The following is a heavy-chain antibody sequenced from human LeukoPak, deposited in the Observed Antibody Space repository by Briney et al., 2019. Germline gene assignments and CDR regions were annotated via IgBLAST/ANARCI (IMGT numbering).Heavy chain of an antibody. V-gene: IGHV3-33*01. CDR3: ARGDGPGSHYYFDY. CDR1: GFIFSSYG. J-gene: IGHJ4*02. D-gene: IGHD3-10*01. CDR2: IWYDGSNK. Sequence: GGSLRLSCAASGFIFSSYGMGWVRQAPGKGLEWVAVIWYDGSNKYYADSVKGRFTISRDNSKDTVYLQMNSLRAEDTAVYYCARGDGPGSHYYFDYWGQGTLVTVSS.